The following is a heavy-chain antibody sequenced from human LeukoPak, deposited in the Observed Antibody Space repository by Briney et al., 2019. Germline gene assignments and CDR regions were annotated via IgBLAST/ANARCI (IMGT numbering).Heavy chain of an antibody. V-gene: IGHV4-39*07. CDR1: GGSISSSSYY. CDR3: ARDFDSKLVY. D-gene: IGHD3-9*01. Sequence: TSETLSLTCTVSGGSISSSSYYWGWIRQPPGKGLEWIGSIYYSGSTYYNPSLKSRVTISVDTSKNQFSLKLSSVTAADTAVYYCARDFDSKLVYWGQGTLVAVSS. J-gene: IGHJ4*02. CDR2: IYYSGST.